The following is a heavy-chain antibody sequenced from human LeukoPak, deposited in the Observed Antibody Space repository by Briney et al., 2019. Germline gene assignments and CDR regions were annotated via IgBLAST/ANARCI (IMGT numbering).Heavy chain of an antibody. Sequence: SGPTLVKPTQTLTLTCTFSGFSLSTSGVGVGWVRQPPGKALEWLALIFWYNDKRYSASLKSRLTITKDTPRNQVVLTMANLDPVDTATYYCAHSTRLPKCRGGNCYYADYWGQGTLVTVSS. CDR3: AHSTRLPKCRGGNCYYADY. V-gene: IGHV2-5*01. CDR1: GFSLSTSGVG. D-gene: IGHD2-15*01. J-gene: IGHJ4*02. CDR2: IFWYNDK.